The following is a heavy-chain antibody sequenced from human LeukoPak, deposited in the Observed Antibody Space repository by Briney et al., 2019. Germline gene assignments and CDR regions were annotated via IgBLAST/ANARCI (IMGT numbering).Heavy chain of an antibody. CDR3: AGASDYYGSGSYDNY. CDR1: GFTVSSNY. J-gene: IGHJ4*02. V-gene: IGHV3-53*01. D-gene: IGHD3-10*01. CDR2: IYSGGST. Sequence: GGSLRLSCAASGFTVSSNYMSWVRQAPGKGLEWVSVIYSGGSTYYADSVKGRFIISRDNSRNMLYLQMSSLRAEDTAVYYCAGASDYYGSGSYDNYWGQGTLVTVSS.